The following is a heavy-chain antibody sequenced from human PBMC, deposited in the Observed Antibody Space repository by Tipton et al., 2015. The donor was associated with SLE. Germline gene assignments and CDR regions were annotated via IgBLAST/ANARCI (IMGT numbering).Heavy chain of an antibody. V-gene: IGHV4-61*05. J-gene: IGHJ4*02. D-gene: IGHD5-18*01. CDR2: IYYSGNT. CDR3: ARGHGLWLNY. CDR1: GGSISSSSYY. Sequence: TLSLTCTVSGGSISSSSYYWGWIRQPPGKGLEWIGFIYYSGNTNYNPSLKSRVTISVDTSKNQFSLKLSSVTAADMAVYYCARGHGLWLNYWGQGTLVTVSS.